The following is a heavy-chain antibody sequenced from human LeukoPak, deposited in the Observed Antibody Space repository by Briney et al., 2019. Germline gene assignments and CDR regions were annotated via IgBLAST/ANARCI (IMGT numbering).Heavy chain of an antibody. CDR2: IYSGGST. V-gene: IGHV3-53*01. J-gene: IGHJ4*02. CDR1: GFTVSSNY. CDR3: ARDPRMVRGITPSSL. Sequence: GGSLRLSCAASGFTVSSNYMSWVRQAPGKGLEWVSVIYSGGSTYYADSVKGRFTISRDNSKNTLYLQMNSLRAEDTAVYYCARDPRMVRGITPSSLWGQGTLVTVSS. D-gene: IGHD3-10*01.